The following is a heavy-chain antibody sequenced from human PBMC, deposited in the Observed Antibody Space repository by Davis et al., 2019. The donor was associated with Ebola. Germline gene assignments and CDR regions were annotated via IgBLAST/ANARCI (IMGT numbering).Heavy chain of an antibody. CDR1: GGSFSGYY. V-gene: IGHV4-34*01. CDR3: ARHTSYGGKTWFDP. D-gene: IGHD4-23*01. Sequence: SETLSLTCAVYGGSFSGYYWSWIRQPPGKGLEWIGEIGSTNYNPSLKSRVTISVDTSKNQFSLKLTSVTAADTAVYYCARHTSYGGKTWFDPWGQGTLVTVSS. CDR2: IGST. J-gene: IGHJ5*02.